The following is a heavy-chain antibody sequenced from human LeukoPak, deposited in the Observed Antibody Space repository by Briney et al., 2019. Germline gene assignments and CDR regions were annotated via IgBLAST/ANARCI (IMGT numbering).Heavy chain of an antibody. CDR2: ISADNGNT. CDR1: GYTLSNHA. V-gene: IGHV1-18*04. D-gene: IGHD3-22*01. CDR3: ARENYDSSGYYYSDY. J-gene: IGHJ4*02. Sequence: GASVKVSCKGSGYTLSNHAFSWVRQAPGQGLEWMGWISADNGNTNHAQKFQGRVTITADESTSTAYMELSSLRSEDTAVYYCARENYDSSGYYYSDYWGQGTLVTVSS.